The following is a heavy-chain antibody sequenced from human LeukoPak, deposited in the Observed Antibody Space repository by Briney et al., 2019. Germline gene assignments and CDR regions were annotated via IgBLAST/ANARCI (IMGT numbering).Heavy chain of an antibody. J-gene: IGHJ5*02. V-gene: IGHV3-30*18. D-gene: IGHD6-13*01. CDR3: AKGGIPSSSWYRSFTWFDP. CDR1: GFTFSSYG. CDR2: ISYDGSNK. Sequence: PGRSLRLSCAASGFTFSSYGMHWVRQAPGKGLEWVAVISYDGSNKYYADSVKGRFTISRDNSKNTLYLQMNSLRAEDTAVYYCAKGGIPSSSWYRSFTWFDPWGQGTLVTVSS.